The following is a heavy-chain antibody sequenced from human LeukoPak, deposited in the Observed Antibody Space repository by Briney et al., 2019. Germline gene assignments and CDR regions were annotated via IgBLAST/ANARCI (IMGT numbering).Heavy chain of an antibody. CDR2: INPHTGAT. J-gene: IGHJ6*03. V-gene: IGHV1-2*02. Sequence: ASVKLSCKASGYRFTGYHIHWVRQAPGQGLEWMGGINPHTGATNYAQKFKGRVTMTRDTSVSTASMELNRLKSDDTAVYYCARDGFRVTTTFTYYYYYYMDVWGEGTTVTVSS. CDR3: ARDGFRVTTTFTYYYYYYMDV. D-gene: IGHD4-11*01. CDR1: GYRFTGYH.